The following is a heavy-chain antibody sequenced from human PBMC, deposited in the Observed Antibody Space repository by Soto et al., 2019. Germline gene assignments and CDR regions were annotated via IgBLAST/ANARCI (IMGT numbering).Heavy chain of an antibody. V-gene: IGHV3-9*01. J-gene: IGHJ4*02. CDR3: VKDRGRTPAWVDF. D-gene: IGHD3-16*01. CDR1: GFNVDDYA. Sequence: EVQLVESGGGLVQPGRSLRLSCAASGFNVDDYAMHWVRQSPGKGLEWVTGITWNNDTVGYADSVKGRFSISRDSAKNSLYLQMNSLTPDDTALYFCVKDRGRTPAWVDFWGRGTLVTVSS. CDR2: ITWNNDTV.